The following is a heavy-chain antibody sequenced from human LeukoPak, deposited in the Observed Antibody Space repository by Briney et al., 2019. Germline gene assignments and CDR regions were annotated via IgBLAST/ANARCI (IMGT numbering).Heavy chain of an antibody. Sequence: RGSLRLSCAASGFTFSSYSMNWVRQAPGKGLEWVSSISSSSSYIYYADSVKGRFTISRDNAKNSLYLQMNSLRAEDTAVYYCARDTYSRYSGSYRSVYYYYYMDVWGKGTTVTVSS. CDR1: GFTFSSYS. D-gene: IGHD1-26*01. V-gene: IGHV3-21*01. CDR3: ARDTYSRYSGSYRSVYYYYYMDV. CDR2: ISSSSSYI. J-gene: IGHJ6*03.